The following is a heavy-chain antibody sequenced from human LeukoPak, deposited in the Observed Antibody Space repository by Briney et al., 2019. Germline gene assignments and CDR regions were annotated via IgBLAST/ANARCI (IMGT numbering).Heavy chain of an antibody. J-gene: IGHJ4*02. D-gene: IGHD7-27*01. Sequence: ASVKLSCTASGGTFSRSGISWVRQATGQGLEWMGWMNTNSGNTGYAQKFQGTVTITRNTSMSTAYMELSSLRSEDTAVYYCARGATWGSPTLDYWGQGTLVTVSS. CDR3: ARGATWGSPTLDY. CDR1: GGTFSRSG. V-gene: IGHV1-8*03. CDR2: MNTNSGNT.